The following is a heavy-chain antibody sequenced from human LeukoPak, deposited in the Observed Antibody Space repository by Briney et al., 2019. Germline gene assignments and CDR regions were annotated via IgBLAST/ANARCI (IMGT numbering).Heavy chain of an antibody. V-gene: IGHV4-34*01. CDR1: GGSFSGYY. CDR2: VSHSGST. Sequence: SETLSLTCAVYGGSFSGYYWSWIRQPPGKGLECIGEVSHSGSTNYNPSLKSRVTISVDTSKNQFSLKLSSVTAADTAVYYCARHKGYDSSGYYHNSPFDYWGQGTLVTVSS. D-gene: IGHD3-22*01. J-gene: IGHJ4*02. CDR3: ARHKGYDSSGYYHNSPFDY.